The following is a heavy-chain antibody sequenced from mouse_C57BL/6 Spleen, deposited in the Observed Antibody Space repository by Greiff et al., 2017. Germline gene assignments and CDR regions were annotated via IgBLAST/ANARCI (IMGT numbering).Heavy chain of an antibody. Sequence: EVKLVESGGGLVKPGGSLKLSCAASGFTFSSYAMSWVRQTPEKRLEWVANISDGGSYTYYPDNVKGRFPISRDNAKNNLYLHMSRLMSEDTAMYYCARDPVWDYFDYWGQGTTLTVSS. V-gene: IGHV5-4*01. D-gene: IGHD4-1*01. J-gene: IGHJ2*01. CDR3: ARDPVWDYFDY. CDR2: ISDGGSYT. CDR1: GFTFSSYA.